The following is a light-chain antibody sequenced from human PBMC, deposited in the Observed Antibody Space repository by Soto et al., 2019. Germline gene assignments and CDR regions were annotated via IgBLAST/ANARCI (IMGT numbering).Light chain of an antibody. CDR1: QTITNW. V-gene: IGKV1-5*01. CDR2: DAS. Sequence: DIQITQSPSILSASVVERFTITFRSSQTITNWLAWYQQKPGKAPRLLIYDASSLESWVPSRFSGSGSGTEFTLTISSLQSEDFATYYCQQYRSFWTFGQGTKVDIK. CDR3: QQYRSFWT. J-gene: IGKJ1*01.